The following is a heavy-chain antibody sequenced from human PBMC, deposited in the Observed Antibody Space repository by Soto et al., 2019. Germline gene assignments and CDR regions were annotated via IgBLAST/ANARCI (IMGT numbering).Heavy chain of an antibody. Sequence: PSETLSLTXTVSGGSISSYYWSWIRQPPGKGLEWIGYIYYSGSTNYNPSLKSRVTISVDTSKNQFSLKLSSVTAADTAVYYCARQVGGWAPWYFDYWGQGTLVTVSS. CDR2: IYYSGST. D-gene: IGHD6-19*01. CDR1: GGSISSYY. V-gene: IGHV4-59*08. J-gene: IGHJ4*02. CDR3: ARQVGGWAPWYFDY.